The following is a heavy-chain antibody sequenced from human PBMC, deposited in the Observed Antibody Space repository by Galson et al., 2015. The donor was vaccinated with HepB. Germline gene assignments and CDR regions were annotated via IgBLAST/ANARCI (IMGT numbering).Heavy chain of an antibody. V-gene: IGHV1-69*13. D-gene: IGHD3-3*01. CDR1: GDTFSSYA. Sequence: SVKVSCKASGDTFSSYAISWVRQAPGQGLEWMGGIIPMFGTANYARKFQGRVTIIADESTSTASMELSSLRSEDTAVYYCARAQVPFWSGYYNASDYWGQGTLVTVSS. CDR3: ARAQVPFWSGYYNASDY. CDR2: IIPMFGTA. J-gene: IGHJ4*02.